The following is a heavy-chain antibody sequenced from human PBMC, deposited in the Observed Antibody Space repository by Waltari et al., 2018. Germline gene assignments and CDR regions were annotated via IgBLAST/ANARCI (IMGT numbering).Heavy chain of an antibody. V-gene: IGHV3-30-3*01. D-gene: IGHD3-3*01. Sequence: QVQLVESGGGVVQPGRSLRLSCAASGFTFSSYAMHWVRQAPGKGLAWVSVISYDGSNKYYADSVKGRFTISRDNSKNTLYLQMNSLRAEDTAVYYCARDYDFWSGYRLEYWGQGTLVTVSS. CDR1: GFTFSSYA. CDR2: ISYDGSNK. J-gene: IGHJ4*02. CDR3: ARDYDFWSGYRLEY.